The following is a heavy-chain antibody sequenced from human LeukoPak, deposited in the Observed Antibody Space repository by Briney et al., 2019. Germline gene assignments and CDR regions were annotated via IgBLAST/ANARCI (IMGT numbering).Heavy chain of an antibody. D-gene: IGHD3-10*01. CDR1: GGSISSDSYS. CDR2: LFTSGNT. Sequence: PSQTLSLTCTVSGGSISSDSYSWSWIRQLAGKELEFIGRLFTSGNTNYNPSLKSRVTISLDTSKNQFSLMLRSVTAADTAVYYCAGSVVRGVIDYWGQGTLVTVSS. J-gene: IGHJ4*02. V-gene: IGHV4-61*02. CDR3: AGSVVRGVIDY.